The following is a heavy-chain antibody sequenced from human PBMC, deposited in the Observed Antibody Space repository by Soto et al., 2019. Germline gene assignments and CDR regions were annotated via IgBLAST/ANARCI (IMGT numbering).Heavy chain of an antibody. Sequence: PSETLSLTCTVSGGSISSYYWSWIRQPAGKGLEWIGRIYTSGSTNYNPSLKSRVTMSVDTSKNQFSLKLSSVTAADTAVYYCAGDRNAGNPYYYYYYGMDVWGQGTTVTVSS. CDR1: GGSISSYY. CDR3: AGDRNAGNPYYYYYYGMDV. CDR2: IYTSGST. J-gene: IGHJ6*02. V-gene: IGHV4-4*07.